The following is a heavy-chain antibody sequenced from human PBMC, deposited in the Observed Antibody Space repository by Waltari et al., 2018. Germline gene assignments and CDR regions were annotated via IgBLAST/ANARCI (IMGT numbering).Heavy chain of an antibody. D-gene: IGHD3-3*01. CDR1: GGSFSGYY. V-gene: IGHV4-34*01. J-gene: IGHJ6*03. Sequence: QVQLQQWGAGLLKPSETLSLTCAVYGGSFSGYYWSWIRQPPGKGLEWIGEINHSGSPNYSPSLKSRVSITVDTTKNQFSRKLSCVTAAETAVYYGARRGARRPIPIFGAVPGPYYYYMDVWGKGTTVTISS. CDR3: ARRGARRPIPIFGAVPGPYYYYMDV. CDR2: INHSGSP.